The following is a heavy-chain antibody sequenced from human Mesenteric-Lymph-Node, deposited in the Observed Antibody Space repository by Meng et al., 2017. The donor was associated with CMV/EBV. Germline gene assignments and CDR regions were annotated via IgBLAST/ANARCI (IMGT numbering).Heavy chain of an antibody. J-gene: IGHJ4*02. CDR3: ARGHITMVRGGIDY. CDR2: IYPGDSYT. Sequence: SGYSFTRYWIGWVRQMPGKGLEWMGIIYPGDSYTRYSPSFQGQVTISADKSISTAYLQWSSLKASDTAMYYCARGHITMVRGGIDYWGQGTLVTVSS. D-gene: IGHD3-10*01. V-gene: IGHV5-51*01. CDR1: GYSFTRYW.